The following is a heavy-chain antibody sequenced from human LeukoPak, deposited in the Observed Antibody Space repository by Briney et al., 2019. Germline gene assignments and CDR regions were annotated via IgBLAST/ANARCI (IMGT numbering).Heavy chain of an antibody. D-gene: IGHD6-13*01. CDR3: ASSAGGNWYFDL. CDR2: ISSSSSYI. V-gene: IGHV3-21*01. CDR1: GFTFSSYA. J-gene: IGHJ2*01. Sequence: AGGSLRLSCAASGFTFSSYAMSWVRQAPGKGLEWVSSISSSSSYIYYADSVKGRFTISRDNAKNSLYLQMNSLRAEDTAVYYCASSAGGNWYFDLWGRGTLVTVSS.